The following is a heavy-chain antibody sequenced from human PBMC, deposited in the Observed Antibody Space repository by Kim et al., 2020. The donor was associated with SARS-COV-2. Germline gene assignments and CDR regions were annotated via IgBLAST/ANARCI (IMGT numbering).Heavy chain of an antibody. V-gene: IGHV3-30-3*01. CDR2: ISSDGSKT. J-gene: IGHJ5*02. D-gene: IGHD3-16*01. Sequence: GGSLRLSCAASGFTFSTYAMHWVRQPPGKGLEWVAFISSDGSKTYYEDSVKGRFTISRDNSKNMEYLQMNSLRDEDTTVYYCAREWGSWGQGTLVTVSS. CDR3: AREWGS. CDR1: GFTFSTYA.